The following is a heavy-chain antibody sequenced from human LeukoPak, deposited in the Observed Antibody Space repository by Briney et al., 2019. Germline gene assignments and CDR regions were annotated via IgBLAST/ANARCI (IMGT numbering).Heavy chain of an antibody. CDR1: GGSISTNTYY. D-gene: IGHD2-15*01. CDR2: IYYSEST. J-gene: IGHJ5*02. CDR3: ARHRTQQRLLLNWFDP. V-gene: IGHV4-39*01. Sequence: SETLSLTCTVSGGSISTNTYYWGWIRQTPGKGLEWIGSIYYSESTYYNPSLRSRVTISIDTSKSQFSLKLRSVTAADTAVYHCARHRTQQRLLLNWFDPWGQGTLVTVSS.